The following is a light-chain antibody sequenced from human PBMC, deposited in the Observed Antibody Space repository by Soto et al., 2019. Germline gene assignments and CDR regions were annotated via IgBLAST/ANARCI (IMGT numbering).Light chain of an antibody. CDR2: ATS. CDR3: QQYDSSHLT. J-gene: IGKJ4*01. CDR1: QNVNSRY. V-gene: IGKV3-20*01. Sequence: ENVLTQSPGTLSLSPGERATLSCRASQNVNSRYLAWYQQKPGQAPSLLVYATSSRAAGIPDRFSGSGSGTDFTLTISRLEPEEFAVYYCQQYDSSHLTFGGGTKVEIK.